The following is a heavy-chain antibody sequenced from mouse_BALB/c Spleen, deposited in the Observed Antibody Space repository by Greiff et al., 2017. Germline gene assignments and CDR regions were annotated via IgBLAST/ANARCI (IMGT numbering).Heavy chain of an antibody. J-gene: IGHJ3*01. CDR3: ASPIYYDYDVRGFAY. Sequence: VQRVESGPGLVAPSQSLSITCTVSGFSLTSYGVHWVRQPPGKGLEWLGVIWAGGSTNYNSALMSRLSISKDNSKSQVFLKMNSLQTDDTAMYYCASPIYYDYDVRGFAYWGQGTLVTVSA. CDR1: GFSLTSYG. V-gene: IGHV2-9*02. CDR2: IWAGGST. D-gene: IGHD2-4*01.